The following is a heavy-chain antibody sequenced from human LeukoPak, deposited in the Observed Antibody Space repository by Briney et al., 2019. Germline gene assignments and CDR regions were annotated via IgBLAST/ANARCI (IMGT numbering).Heavy chain of an antibody. Sequence: SETLSLSCAVYGGSFSGYYWSWVRQPPGKGLEWVGEINLSGSTNYNPSLKSRVTISVDTSKNQFSLKLSSETAADTAVYYGARGSAMVRGVIIISRRRPFDYWGQGTLVTVSS. V-gene: IGHV4-34*01. CDR2: INLSGST. D-gene: IGHD3-10*01. J-gene: IGHJ4*02. CDR1: GGSFSGYY. CDR3: ARGSAMVRGVIIISRRRPFDY.